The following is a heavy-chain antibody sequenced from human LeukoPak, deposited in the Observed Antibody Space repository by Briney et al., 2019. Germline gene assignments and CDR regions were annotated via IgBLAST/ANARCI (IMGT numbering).Heavy chain of an antibody. CDR3: ARTRYCSGGSCYFFDY. V-gene: IGHV3-7*01. CDR1: GFTFSSYW. CDR2: IKQDGSEK. J-gene: IGHJ4*02. Sequence: GGSLRLSCAASGFTFSSYWMSWVRQAPGKGLERVANIKQDGSEKYYVDSVKGRFTISRDNAKNSLYLQMNSLRAEDTAVYYCARTRYCSGGSCYFFDYWGQGTLVTVSS. D-gene: IGHD2-15*01.